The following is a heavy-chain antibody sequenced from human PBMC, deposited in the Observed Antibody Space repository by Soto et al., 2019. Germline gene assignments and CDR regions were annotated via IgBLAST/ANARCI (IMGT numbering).Heavy chain of an antibody. Sequence: SETLSLTCTVSGGSISSSSYYWGWIRQPPGKGLEWIGSIYYSGSTYYNPSLTSRVTISVDTSMNQFSLKLSSGTAADTAVYYCARQAPPGTVIVDDWGPGTLVAVSS. CDR1: GGSISSSSYY. D-gene: IGHD2-21*01. J-gene: IGHJ4*02. CDR2: IYYSGST. V-gene: IGHV4-39*01. CDR3: ARQAPPGTVIVDD.